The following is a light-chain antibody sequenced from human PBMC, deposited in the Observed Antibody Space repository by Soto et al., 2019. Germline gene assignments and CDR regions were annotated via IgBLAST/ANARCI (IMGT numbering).Light chain of an antibody. V-gene: IGKV3-20*01. J-gene: IGKJ2*01. CDR3: QQYGSSPPFT. Sequence: DIVLTQSPGTLSLSPGERATLSCRASERVSSSYLAWYQQNPGQAPRLLIYGASSRATGSPDRCSGSGSGTDVTLTISRREPEDFAVYFCQQYGSSPPFTFGQGTKVEI. CDR1: ERVSSSY. CDR2: GAS.